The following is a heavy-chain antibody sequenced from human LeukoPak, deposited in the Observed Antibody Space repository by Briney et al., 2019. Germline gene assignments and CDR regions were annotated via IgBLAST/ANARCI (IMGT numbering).Heavy chain of an antibody. CDR1: GGSISSGGYY. V-gene: IGHV4-31*03. D-gene: IGHD2-2*02. J-gene: IGHJ4*02. CDR3: AREGGYCNSGYCYISLDY. Sequence: SQTLSLTCTVSGGSISSGGYYWSWIRQHPGKGLEWIGYIYYSGSTYYNPSLKSRVTISVDTSKNQFSLKLSSVIAADTAVYYCAREGGYCNSGYCYISLDYWGQGALLTVSS. CDR2: IYYSGST.